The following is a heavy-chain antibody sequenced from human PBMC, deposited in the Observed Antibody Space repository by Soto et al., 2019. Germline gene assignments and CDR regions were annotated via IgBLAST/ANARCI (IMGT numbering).Heavy chain of an antibody. CDR1: GYTFTGYY. Sequence: ASVKVSCKASGYTFTGYYMHWVRQAPGQGLEWMGWINPNSGGTNYAQKFQGWVTMTRDTSISTAYMELSRLRSDDTAVYYCARGGGRGDGADTAMVTVPFYYYGMGVWGQGTTVTVSS. CDR3: ARGGGRGDGADTAMVTVPFYYYGMGV. D-gene: IGHD5-18*01. V-gene: IGHV1-2*04. J-gene: IGHJ6*02. CDR2: INPNSGGT.